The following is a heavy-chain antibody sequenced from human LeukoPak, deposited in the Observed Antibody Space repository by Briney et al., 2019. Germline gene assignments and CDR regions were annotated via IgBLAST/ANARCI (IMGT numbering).Heavy chain of an antibody. Sequence: GGSLRLSCAASGFTFSSYATSWVRQAPGKGLEWVSAISGSGGSTYYADSVKGRFTISRDNSKNTLYLRMNSLRAEDTAVYYCANNGGGIAAAVSLYWGQGTLVTVSS. CDR1: GFTFSSYA. J-gene: IGHJ4*02. CDR2: ISGSGGST. CDR3: ANNGGGIAAAVSLY. D-gene: IGHD6-13*01. V-gene: IGHV3-23*01.